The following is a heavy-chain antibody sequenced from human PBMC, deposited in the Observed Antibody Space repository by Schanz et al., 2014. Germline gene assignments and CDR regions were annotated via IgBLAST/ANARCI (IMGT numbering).Heavy chain of an antibody. CDR3: AKSQGSSFDS. CDR1: EFTFSTDA. D-gene: IGHD6-13*01. CDR2: ISGSGGST. V-gene: IGHV3-23*01. J-gene: IGHJ4*02. Sequence: DVHLLESGGGLVQPGGSLRLSCAASEFTFSTDAMSWVRQAPGKGLEWVSAISGSGGSTYYADSVKGRFTISRDNSKSTLYLQMSSLRAEDTAVYYCAKSQGSSFDSWGQGTLVTVSS.